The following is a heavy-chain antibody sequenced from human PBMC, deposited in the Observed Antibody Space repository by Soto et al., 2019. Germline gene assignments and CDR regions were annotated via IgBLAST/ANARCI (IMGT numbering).Heavy chain of an antibody. CDR1: GFTFSSYE. CDR2: ISSSGSTI. J-gene: IGHJ6*02. D-gene: IGHD3-16*01. CDR3: ARVGRGSYSYGMDV. V-gene: IGHV3-48*03. Sequence: VGSLRLSCAASGFTFSSYEMNWVRQAPGKGLEWVSYISSSGSTIYYADSVKGRFTISRDNAKNSLYLQMNSLRAEDTAVYYCARVGRGSYSYGMDVWGQGTTVTVSS.